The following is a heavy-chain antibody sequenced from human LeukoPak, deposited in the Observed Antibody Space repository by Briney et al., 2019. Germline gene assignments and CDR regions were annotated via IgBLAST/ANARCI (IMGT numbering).Heavy chain of an antibody. CDR1: GFTFSSYA. Sequence: GGSLRLSCAASGFTFSSYAMHWVRQAPGKGLEWVAVISYDGSNKYYADSVKGRFTISRDNSKNTLYLQMNSLRAEDTAVYYCARLTGIAAAGHWGQGTLVTVSS. V-gene: IGHV3-30*04. CDR2: ISYDGSNK. CDR3: ARLTGIAAAGH. D-gene: IGHD6-13*01. J-gene: IGHJ4*02.